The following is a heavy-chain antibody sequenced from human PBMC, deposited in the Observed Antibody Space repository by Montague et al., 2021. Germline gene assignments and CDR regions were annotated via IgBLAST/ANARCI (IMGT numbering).Heavy chain of an antibody. CDR3: ASDRGPFDY. J-gene: IGHJ4*02. V-gene: IGHV4-34*01. CDR2: VKHIGST. Sequence: SETLSLTCGVYGGSLSEYYWTWTRQSPEKGLEWIGEVKHIGSTSYNPSLKSRVTMSVDKSKNQFSLKLRSVTAADTAVYYCASDRGPFDYWGQGTVVTVSS. CDR1: GGSLSEYY. D-gene: IGHD3-10*01.